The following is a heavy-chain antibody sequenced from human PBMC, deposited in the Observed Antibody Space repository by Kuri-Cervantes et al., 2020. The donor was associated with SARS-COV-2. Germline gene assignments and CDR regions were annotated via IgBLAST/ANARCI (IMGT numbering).Heavy chain of an antibody. CDR2: ISGGGGSI. D-gene: IGHD6-6*01. CDR1: GFTFRTYA. V-gene: IGHV3-23*01. CDR3: AKDPFGSSSAEYFQY. Sequence: GESLKISCAASGFTFRTYAMSWVRQAPGKGLEWVSTISGGGGSIDYAVSVKGRFTISRDNSKNTLYLEMDSLTADDTAIYYCAKDPFGSSSAEYFQYWGPGTLVTVSS. J-gene: IGHJ1*01.